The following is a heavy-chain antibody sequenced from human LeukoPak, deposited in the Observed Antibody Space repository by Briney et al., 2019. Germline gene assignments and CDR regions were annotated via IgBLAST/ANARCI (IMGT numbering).Heavy chain of an antibody. V-gene: IGHV4-59*01. Sequence: KTSETLSLTCTVSGGSISSYYWSWIRQPPGKGLEWIGYIYYSGSTNYNPSLKSRVPISVDTSKNQFSLKLSSVTAADTAVYYCARDSSGYYYKNWYFDLWGRGTLVTVSS. J-gene: IGHJ2*01. CDR2: IYYSGST. CDR3: ARDSSGYYYKNWYFDL. D-gene: IGHD3-22*01. CDR1: GGSISSYY.